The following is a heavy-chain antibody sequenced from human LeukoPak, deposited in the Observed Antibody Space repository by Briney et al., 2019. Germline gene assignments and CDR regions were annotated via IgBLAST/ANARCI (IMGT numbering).Heavy chain of an antibody. CDR3: ARLYCNGGTCYLGYDY. D-gene: IGHD2-8*02. Sequence: GESLKISCKGSGYSFTSYWIGWVRRFPGKGRGGMGIFYPGGSDTRYSPSFQGQVTISADKSINTAYLQWSSLKASDTAMYYCARLYCNGGTCYLGYDYWGQGTLVTVSS. CDR1: GYSFTSYW. CDR2: FYPGGSDT. J-gene: IGHJ4*02. V-gene: IGHV5-51*01.